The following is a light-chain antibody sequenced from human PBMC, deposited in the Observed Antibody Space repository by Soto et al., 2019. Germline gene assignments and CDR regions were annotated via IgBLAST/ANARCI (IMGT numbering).Light chain of an antibody. J-gene: IGLJ3*02. CDR2: EVS. CDR3: SSYTSSSTPNWV. Sequence: QSALTQPASVSGSPGQSITISCTGTSSDVGGYNYVSWYQQHPGKAPKLMIYEVSNRPSGVSNRFSGSKSGNTASLTISGLQAEDEAGYYCSSYTSSSTPNWVFGVGPKLTVL. V-gene: IGLV2-14*01. CDR1: SSDVGGYNY.